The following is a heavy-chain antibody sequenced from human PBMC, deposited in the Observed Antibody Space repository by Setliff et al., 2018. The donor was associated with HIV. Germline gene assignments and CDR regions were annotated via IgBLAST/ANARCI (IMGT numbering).Heavy chain of an antibody. D-gene: IGHD2-15*01. V-gene: IGHV3-74*03. CDR1: GFTFTNYW. J-gene: IGHJ4*02. CDR2: ISNDNIPSSDRSIT. CDR3: GRAPPYCSGGSCADY. Sequence: GGSLRLSCGASGFTFTNYWIHWVRQVPGKGLAWVSRISNDNIPSSDRSITAYADSVKGRFTVSRDNAKNSLYLQMNNLRAEDTAVYYCGRAPPYCSGGSCADYWGQGTLVTVSS.